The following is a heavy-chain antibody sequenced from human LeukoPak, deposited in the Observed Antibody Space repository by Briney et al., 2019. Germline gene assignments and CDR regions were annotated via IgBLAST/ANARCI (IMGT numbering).Heavy chain of an antibody. Sequence: GGSLRLSCAASGFTFSSYWMSWVRQAPGKGLEWVANIKQDGSEKYYVDSVKGRFTISRDNAKNSLYLQMNSLRAEDTAVYYCARDLRSEEKRVSWYYYDSSGYYYHHSDMDVWGKGTTVTVSS. D-gene: IGHD3-22*01. CDR3: ARDLRSEEKRVSWYYYDSSGYYYHHSDMDV. V-gene: IGHV3-7*01. J-gene: IGHJ6*03. CDR1: GFTFSSYW. CDR2: IKQDGSEK.